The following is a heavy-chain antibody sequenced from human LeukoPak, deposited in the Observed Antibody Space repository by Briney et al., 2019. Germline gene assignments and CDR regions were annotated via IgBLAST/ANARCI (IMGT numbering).Heavy chain of an antibody. CDR2: IGTYGGDT. V-gene: IGHV1-18*01. CDR1: TSR. Sequence: ASVEVSCKATSRLSWVRQAPGQGLEWMGWIGTYGGDTYYAQKFQGRITVTTDTSTSTVYMELRNLRSDDTAVYYCARDLWNFYDDSGYNRDFDSWGQGTLVTVSS. D-gene: IGHD3-22*01. CDR3: ARDLWNFYDDSGYNRDFDS. J-gene: IGHJ5*01.